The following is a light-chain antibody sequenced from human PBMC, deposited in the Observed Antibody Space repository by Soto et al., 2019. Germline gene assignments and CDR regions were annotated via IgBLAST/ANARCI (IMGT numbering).Light chain of an antibody. J-gene: IGLJ3*02. Sequence: QSALTQPPSASGSPGQSVTISCTGTSSDVGAYKYVSWYQQYPGKAPKLMIYEVSKRPSVVPDRFSGSKSGNTASLTVSGLGADDEADYCWTSYVGSNIWVFGGGTKLTVL. CDR2: EVS. CDR3: TSYVGSNIWV. CDR1: SSDVGAYKY. V-gene: IGLV2-8*01.